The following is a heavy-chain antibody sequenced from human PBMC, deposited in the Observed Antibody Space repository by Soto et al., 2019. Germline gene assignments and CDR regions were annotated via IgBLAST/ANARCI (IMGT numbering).Heavy chain of an antibody. J-gene: IGHJ4*02. CDR1: GYTFTSYG. V-gene: IGHV1-18*01. CDR3: SRIDKQLGPSEN. Sequence: ASVKVSCKASGYTFTSYGISWVRQAPGQGLEWMGWISAYNGNTNYAQKLQGRVTMTTDTSTSTAYMELRSLRSDDTAVYYCSRIDKQLGPSENWGQGTLVTVSS. D-gene: IGHD6-6*01. CDR2: ISAYNGNT.